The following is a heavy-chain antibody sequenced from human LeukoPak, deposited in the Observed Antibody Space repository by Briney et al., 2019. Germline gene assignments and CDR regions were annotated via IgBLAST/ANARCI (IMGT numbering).Heavy chain of an antibody. D-gene: IGHD4-17*01. CDR1: GGSISSYY. CDR2: IYYSGST. J-gene: IGHJ6*02. Sequence: SETLSLTCTVSGGSISSYYWSWIRPPPGKGMEWIGYIYYSGSTNYNPSLKSRVTISVDTSKNQFSLKLSSVTAADTAVYYCARASGFYGVGYYGMDVWGQGTTVTVSS. V-gene: IGHV4-59*01. CDR3: ARASGFYGVGYYGMDV.